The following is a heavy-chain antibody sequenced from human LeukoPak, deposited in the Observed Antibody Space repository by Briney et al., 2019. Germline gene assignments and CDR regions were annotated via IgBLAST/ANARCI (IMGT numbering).Heavy chain of an antibody. CDR2: IGSSGGGI. J-gene: IGHJ4*02. CDR1: GFTFSTYT. V-gene: IGHV3-23*01. D-gene: IGHD3-22*01. Sequence: GGSLRLSCAASGFTFSTYTMYWVRHPPGKRLEWVSIIGSSGGGIHYADSVKGRFTISRDNSKNTLYLQMNSLRAEDTAVYYCARDPSSHYYDSSGYSYFDYWGQGTLVTVSS. CDR3: ARDPSSHYYDSSGYSYFDY.